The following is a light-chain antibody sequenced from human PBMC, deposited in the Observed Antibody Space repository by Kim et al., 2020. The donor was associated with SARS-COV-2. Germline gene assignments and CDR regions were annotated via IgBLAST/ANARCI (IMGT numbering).Light chain of an antibody. V-gene: IGLV3-1*01. CDR1: KLGDKY. CDR3: QAWDSSTFYV. CDR2: QDS. Sequence: VSPGQTASITCSGDKLGDKYACWYQQKPGPSPVLVISQDSKRPSGIPERFSGSNSGNTATLTISGTQAMDEADYYCQAWDSSTFYVFGTGTKVTVL. J-gene: IGLJ1*01.